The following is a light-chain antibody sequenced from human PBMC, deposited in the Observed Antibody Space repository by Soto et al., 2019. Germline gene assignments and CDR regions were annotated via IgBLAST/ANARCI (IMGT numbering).Light chain of an antibody. J-gene: IGKJ1*01. Sequence: GDRVTITCRASQGISSALAWYQQKPGKAPKLLIYDASSLESGVPSRFSGSGSGTDFTLTISRLQPEDFAIYYCQQDYDYPRTFGQGTRVDIK. CDR2: DAS. V-gene: IGKV1D-13*01. CDR3: QQDYDYPRT. CDR1: QGISSA.